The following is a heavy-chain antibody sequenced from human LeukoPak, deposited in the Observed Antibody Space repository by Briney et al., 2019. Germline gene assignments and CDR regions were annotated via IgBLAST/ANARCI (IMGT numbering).Heavy chain of an antibody. J-gene: IGHJ4*02. CDR2: ISYDGSNQ. Sequence: PGGSLRLSCAASGFTFNIYSFHWVRQAPGKGLEWVTVISYDGSNQYFADSVKGRFTVSRDNSKNTVCLQMNNLRGEDTAVYYCAREGSYRFNYFDYWGQGTLVTVSS. D-gene: IGHD3-16*02. CDR1: GFTFNIYS. CDR3: AREGSYRFNYFDY. V-gene: IGHV3-30*01.